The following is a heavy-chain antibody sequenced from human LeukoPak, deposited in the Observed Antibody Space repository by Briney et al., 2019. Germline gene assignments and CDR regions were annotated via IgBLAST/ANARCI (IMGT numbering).Heavy chain of an antibody. J-gene: IGHJ4*02. D-gene: IGHD3-9*01. Sequence: ASVKVSCKASGYTFTSYGMSWVRQAPGQGLEWMGSISAYNGNTNYAQKLQGRVTMTTDTSTSTAYMELRSLRSDDTAVYYCARDSPLYDILTGYYPWYFDYWGQGTLVTVSS. CDR2: ISAYNGNT. CDR1: GYTFTSYG. CDR3: ARDSPLYDILTGYYPWYFDY. V-gene: IGHV1-18*04.